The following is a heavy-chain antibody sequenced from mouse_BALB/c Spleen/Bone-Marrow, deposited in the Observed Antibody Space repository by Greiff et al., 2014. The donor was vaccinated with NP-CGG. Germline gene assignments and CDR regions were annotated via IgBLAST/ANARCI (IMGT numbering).Heavy chain of an antibody. CDR2: IDPANGNT. V-gene: IGHV14-3*02. D-gene: IGHD1-1*01. J-gene: IGHJ3*01. Sequence: VQLQQSGAELVKPGASVKLSCTTSCFNIKDTYMHWVKQRPEQGLEWIGRIDPANGNTKYDPKFPGKATITADTSSNTAYLQLSSLTSEDTAVYYCATYYYGSSWGFAYWGQGTLVTVSA. CDR1: CFNIKDTY. CDR3: ATYYYGSSWGFAY.